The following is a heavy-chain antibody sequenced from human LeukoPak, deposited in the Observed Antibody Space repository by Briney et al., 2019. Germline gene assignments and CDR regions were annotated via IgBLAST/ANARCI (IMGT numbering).Heavy chain of an antibody. CDR2: MFTSGSA. D-gene: IGHD3-16*02. CDR3: ARTPVWGSYRFDY. J-gene: IGHJ4*02. Sequence: QVQLQESGPGLVKPSETLSLTCTASGGSISSSYWSWIRQPGGTALEGLGRMFTSGSANYNPSLKSRVTMSVDTSKNQFSLRLSSVTAADTAVYYCARTPVWGSYRFDYWGQGTLVTVSS. V-gene: IGHV4-4*07. CDR1: GGSISSSY.